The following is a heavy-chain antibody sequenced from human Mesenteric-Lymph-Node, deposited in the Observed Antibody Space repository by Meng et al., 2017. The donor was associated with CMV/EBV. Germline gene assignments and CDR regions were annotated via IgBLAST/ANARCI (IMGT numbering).Heavy chain of an antibody. CDR1: FTSYD. J-gene: IGHJ5*02. Sequence: FTSYDINWVRQATGQGLEWMGWMNPNSGNTGYAQKFQGRVTITRNTSISTAYMELSSLRSEDTAVYYCARGAQHVVVPAAIGGQGFDPWGQGTLVTVSS. CDR3: ARGAQHVVVPAAIGGQGFDP. CDR2: MNPNSGNT. V-gene: IGHV1-8*03. D-gene: IGHD2-2*02.